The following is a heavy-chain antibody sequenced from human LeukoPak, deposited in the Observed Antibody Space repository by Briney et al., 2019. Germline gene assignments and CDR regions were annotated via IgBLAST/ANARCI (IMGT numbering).Heavy chain of an antibody. CDR1: GASISSWY. V-gene: IGHV4-59*01. Sequence: PSETLSLTCTVSGASISSWYWSWIRQPPGKGLEWIGYIYGSGNTNYNPSLKSRVTMSIDTSKNQFSLKLTSVTAADTATYYRARETSLAGFASGLGFNYWGQGILVTVSS. CDR3: ARETSLAGFASGLGFNY. D-gene: IGHD6-19*01. J-gene: IGHJ4*02. CDR2: IYGSGNT.